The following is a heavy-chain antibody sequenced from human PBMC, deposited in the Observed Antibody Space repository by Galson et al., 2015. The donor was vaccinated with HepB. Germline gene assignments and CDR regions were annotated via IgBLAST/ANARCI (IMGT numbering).Heavy chain of an antibody. D-gene: IGHD1-26*01. V-gene: IGHV1-18*01. CDR2: ISAYNGNT. J-gene: IGHJ6*02. CDR1: GYTFTSYG. Sequence: SVKVSCKASGYTFTSYGISWVRQAPGQGLEWMGWISAYNGNTNYAQKLQGRVTMTTDTSTSTAYMELRSLRSDDTAVYYCARYSGSYYSVYGMDVWGQGTTVTVSS. CDR3: ARYSGSYYSVYGMDV.